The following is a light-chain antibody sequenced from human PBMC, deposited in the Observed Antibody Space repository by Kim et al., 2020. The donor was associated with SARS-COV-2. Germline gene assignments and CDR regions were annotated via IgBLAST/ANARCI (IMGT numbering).Light chain of an antibody. CDR1: KRSNNY. J-gene: IGKJ1*01. CDR2: RAL. V-gene: IGKV1-5*03. Sequence: APVEDGVTFTSAASKRSNNYLAWYQQNPGKAPPILIYRALRLGIGGPSWFSGSGSATEVTILISSMQPDDFGTYYCYQYNNTSRTFGQGTKVDIK. CDR3: YQYNNTSRT.